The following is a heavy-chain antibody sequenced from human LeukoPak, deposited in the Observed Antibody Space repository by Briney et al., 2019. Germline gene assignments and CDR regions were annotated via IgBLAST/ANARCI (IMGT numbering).Heavy chain of an antibody. CDR2: IIPIFGTA. CDR1: GGTLSNYA. D-gene: IGHD5-12*01. Sequence: SVKVSCKASGGTLSNYAISWVRQAPGQGLEWMGGIIPIFGTANYAQKFQGRVTITADESTSTAYMELSSLRSEDTAVYYCAREGPLTGIVATIRPGFDYWGQGTLVTVSS. CDR3: AREGPLTGIVATIRPGFDY. J-gene: IGHJ4*02. V-gene: IGHV1-69*13.